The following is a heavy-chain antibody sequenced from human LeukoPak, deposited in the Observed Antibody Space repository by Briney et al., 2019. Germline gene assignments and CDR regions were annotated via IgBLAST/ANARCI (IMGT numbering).Heavy chain of an antibody. V-gene: IGHV4-34*01. CDR1: GGSFSGYY. Sequence: SETLSLTCAVYGGSFSGYYWSWIRQPPGKGLEWIGEINHSGSTNYNPSLKGRVTISVDTSKNQFSLKLSSVTAADTAVYYCARGEDSGWHFGYWGQGTLVTVSS. CDR2: INHSGST. J-gene: IGHJ4*02. D-gene: IGHD6-19*01. CDR3: ARGEDSGWHFGY.